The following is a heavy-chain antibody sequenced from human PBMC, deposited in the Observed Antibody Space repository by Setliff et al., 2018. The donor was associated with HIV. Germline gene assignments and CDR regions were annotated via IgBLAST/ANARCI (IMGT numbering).Heavy chain of an antibody. V-gene: IGHV3-21*01. CDR3: AIHFDISGHYSPIDS. D-gene: IGHD3-22*01. J-gene: IGHJ4*02. CDR2: ISNSGSFI. CDR1: GFIFSRYS. Sequence: GESLKISCAASGFIFSRYSMTWVRQAPGKGLEWVSSISNSGSFIYYADSVKGRFTISRDNAKNSLSLQMSSLRAEDTAVYYCAIHFDISGHYSPIDSWGQGTLVTVSS.